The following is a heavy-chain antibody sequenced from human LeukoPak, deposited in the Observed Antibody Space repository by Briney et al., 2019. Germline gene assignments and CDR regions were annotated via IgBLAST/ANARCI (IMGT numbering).Heavy chain of an antibody. D-gene: IGHD2-15*01. CDR1: GSSISSGGYY. CDR3: ARVVAATPFFDY. Sequence: SPTLSLTCTVSGSSISSGGYYWSWIRQHPGKGVEWIGYIYYSGSTYYNPSLKSRVTISVDTSKNQFSLKLSSVTAADTAVYYCARVVAATPFFDYWGQGTLVTVSS. V-gene: IGHV4-31*03. CDR2: IYYSGST. J-gene: IGHJ4*02.